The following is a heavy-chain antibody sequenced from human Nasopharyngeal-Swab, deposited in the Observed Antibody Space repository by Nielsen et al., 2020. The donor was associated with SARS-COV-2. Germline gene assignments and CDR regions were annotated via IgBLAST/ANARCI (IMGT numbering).Heavy chain of an antibody. CDR1: GFTVSSNY. D-gene: IGHD3-22*01. J-gene: IGHJ6*02. CDR2: IYSGGST. CDR3: ARDQWFSYYDRYAVGYYYYGMDV. V-gene: IGHV3-53*01. Sequence: GESLKISCAASGFTVSSNYMSWVRQAPGKGLEWVSVIYSGGSTYYADSVKGRFTISRDNSKNTLYLQMNSLRAEDTAVYYCARDQWFSYYDRYAVGYYYYGMDVWGQGTTVTVSS.